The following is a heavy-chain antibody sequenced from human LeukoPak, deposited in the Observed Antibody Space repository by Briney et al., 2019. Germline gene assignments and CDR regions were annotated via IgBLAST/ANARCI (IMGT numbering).Heavy chain of an antibody. J-gene: IGHJ6*03. CDR2: IYYSGST. V-gene: IGHV4-30-4*08. Sequence: SETLSLTCTVSGGSISSGDYYWSWIRQPPGKGLEWIGYIYYSGSTYYNPSLKSRVTISVDTSKNQFSLKLSSVTAADTAVYYCDRTNPTYYDFWSGYTDYYYYYYMDVWGKGTTVTVSS. CDR3: DRTNPTYYDFWSGYTDYYYYYYMDV. CDR1: GGSISSGDYY. D-gene: IGHD3-3*01.